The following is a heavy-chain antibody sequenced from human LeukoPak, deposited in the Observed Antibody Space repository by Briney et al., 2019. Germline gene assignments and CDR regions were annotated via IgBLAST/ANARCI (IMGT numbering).Heavy chain of an antibody. J-gene: IGHJ4*02. CDR2: IYSGGST. CDR1: GFTVSSNY. Sequence: GGSLRLSCAASGFTVSSNYMSWVRQAPGKELEWVSVIYSGGSTYYADSLTGRFTISRDNSKNTLYVQMNSLRPEDTAVYYCAKDAYLIAVAGNYFEYWGQGTLVTVSS. D-gene: IGHD6-19*01. V-gene: IGHV3-53*01. CDR3: AKDAYLIAVAGNYFEY.